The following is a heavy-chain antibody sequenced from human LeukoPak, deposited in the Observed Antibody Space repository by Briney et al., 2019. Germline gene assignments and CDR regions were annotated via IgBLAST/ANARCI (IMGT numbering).Heavy chain of an antibody. V-gene: IGHV1-2*02. CDR1: GYTFTCYY. J-gene: IGHJ5*02. CDR3: ARDNGLVVVPSWFDH. CDR2: INPNSGGT. D-gene: IGHD2-2*01. Sequence: GASVKVSCKASGYTFTCYYMHWVRQAPGQGLEWMGWINPNSGGTNYAQKFQGRVTMTRDTSISTAYMELSRLRSDDTAVYYCARDNGLVVVPSWFDHWGQGTLVTVSS.